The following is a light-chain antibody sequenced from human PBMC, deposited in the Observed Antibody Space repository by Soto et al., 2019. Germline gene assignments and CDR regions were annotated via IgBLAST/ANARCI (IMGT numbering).Light chain of an antibody. Sequence: QSALTQPASVSGSPGQSITISCTGTSSDVGSYNYVSWYQQHPGKAPKLMIYEVSNRPSGVSHRFSGSKSGNTASLTISGLQAEDETIYYCSSYTSTSTYVFGTGTKVPS. CDR1: SSDVGSYNY. CDR2: EVS. V-gene: IGLV2-14*01. J-gene: IGLJ1*01. CDR3: SSYTSTSTYV.